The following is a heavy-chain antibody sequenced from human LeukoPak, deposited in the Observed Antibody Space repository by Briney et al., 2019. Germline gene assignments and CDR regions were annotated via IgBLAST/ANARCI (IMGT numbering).Heavy chain of an antibody. CDR2: IIPVFGTA. CDR3: ARGEAPGTVFGGMAV. Sequence: ASVKVSCKASGGTFSSYAISWVRQAPGQGLEWMGGIIPVFGTANYAQKFQGRVTITADESTSTAYMELSSLRSEDTAVYYCARGEAPGTVFGGMAVWGQGTAVTVSS. D-gene: IGHD3-16*01. V-gene: IGHV1-69*13. CDR1: GGTFSSYA. J-gene: IGHJ6*02.